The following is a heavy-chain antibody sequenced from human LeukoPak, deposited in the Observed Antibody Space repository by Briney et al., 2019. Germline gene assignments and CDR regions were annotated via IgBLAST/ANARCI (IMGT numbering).Heavy chain of an antibody. V-gene: IGHV3-21*01. Sequence: PGGSLRLSCAASGFTFSSYTMNWVRQAPGKGLEWVSSISSSSTYINYADSVKGRFTISRDNAKNSLYLQMNSLRAEDTAVYYCARARSPGNFDYWGQGTLVTVSS. D-gene: IGHD3-10*01. CDR1: GFTFSSYT. J-gene: IGHJ4*02. CDR3: ARARSPGNFDY. CDR2: ISSSSTYI.